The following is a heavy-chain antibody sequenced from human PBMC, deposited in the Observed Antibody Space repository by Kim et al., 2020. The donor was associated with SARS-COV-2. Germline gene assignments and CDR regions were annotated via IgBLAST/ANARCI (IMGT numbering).Heavy chain of an antibody. D-gene: IGHD2-15*01. CDR3: ARDRRMGNWFDP. V-gene: IGHV4-31*03. CDR1: GGSISSGGYY. J-gene: IGHJ5*02. Sequence: SETLSLTCTVSGGSISSGGYYWSWIRQHPGKGLEWIGYIYYSGSTYYNPSLKSRVTISVDTSKNQFSLKLSSVTAADTAVYYCARDRRMGNWFDPWGQGTLVTVSS. CDR2: IYYSGST.